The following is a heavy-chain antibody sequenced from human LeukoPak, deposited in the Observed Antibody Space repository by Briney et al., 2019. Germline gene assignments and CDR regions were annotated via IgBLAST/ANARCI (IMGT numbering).Heavy chain of an antibody. Sequence: GGSLRLSCAASGFTFSSYAMHWVRQAPGKGLEWVAVISYDGSNKYYADSVKGRFTISRDNSKNTLYLQMNSLRAEDTAVYYCASQYCSGGSCYSGVGYWGQGTLVTVSS. V-gene: IGHV3-30*04. CDR3: ASQYCSGGSCYSGVGY. J-gene: IGHJ4*02. CDR2: ISYDGSNK. D-gene: IGHD2-15*01. CDR1: GFTFSSYA.